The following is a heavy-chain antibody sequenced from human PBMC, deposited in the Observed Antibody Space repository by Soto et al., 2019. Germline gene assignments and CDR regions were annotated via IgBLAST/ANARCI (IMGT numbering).Heavy chain of an antibody. CDR2: MNPNSGNT. Sequence: ALVKVSCKASGYTFTSYDINWVRQATGQGLEWMGWMNPNSGNTGYAQKFQGRVTMTRNTSISTAYMELSSLRSEDTAVYYCARAMRSIAARPNNYYYYMDVWGKGTTVTVSS. V-gene: IGHV1-8*01. J-gene: IGHJ6*03. CDR3: ARAMRSIAARPNNYYYYMDV. D-gene: IGHD6-6*01. CDR1: GYTFTSYD.